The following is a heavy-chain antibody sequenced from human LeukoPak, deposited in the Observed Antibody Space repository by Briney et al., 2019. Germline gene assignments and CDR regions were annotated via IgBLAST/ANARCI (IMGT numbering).Heavy chain of an antibody. V-gene: IGHV3-23*01. CDR1: GFTFSVYA. D-gene: IGHD4-17*01. Sequence: GGSLRLSCAASGFTFSVYAMSWVRQAPGKGLEWVSALSGSGGTTYYPDSVKGRFTISRDNSKNTLYLQMNSLRAEDTAIYYCAKDYYGEKGIDFDYWGQGTPVTVSS. CDR2: LSGSGGTT. CDR3: AKDYYGEKGIDFDY. J-gene: IGHJ4*02.